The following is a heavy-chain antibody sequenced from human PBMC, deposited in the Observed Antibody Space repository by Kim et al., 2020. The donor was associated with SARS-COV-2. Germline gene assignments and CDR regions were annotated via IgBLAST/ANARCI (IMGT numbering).Heavy chain of an antibody. Sequence: NYTPSLKSRVTISVDTSKNQFSLKLSSVTAADTAVYYCARLGYYGSGVDYWGQGTLVTVSS. CDR3: ARLGYYGSGVDY. J-gene: IGHJ4*02. V-gene: IGHV4-59*08. D-gene: IGHD3-10*01.